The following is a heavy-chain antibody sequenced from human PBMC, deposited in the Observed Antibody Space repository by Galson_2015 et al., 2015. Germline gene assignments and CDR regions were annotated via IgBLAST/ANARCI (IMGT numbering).Heavy chain of an antibody. CDR1: GLTFSSSA. Sequence: AASGLTFSSSAMNWVRQAPGKGLEWVSALSHTGSSIYYADSVKGRFTISRDNSKNTLYLHLNSLRADDTAVYYCAKDRRAVVMSAIDYWGQGTQVTVSS. D-gene: IGHD2-21*02. J-gene: IGHJ4*02. V-gene: IGHV3-23*01. CDR2: LSHTGSSI. CDR3: AKDRRAVVMSAIDY.